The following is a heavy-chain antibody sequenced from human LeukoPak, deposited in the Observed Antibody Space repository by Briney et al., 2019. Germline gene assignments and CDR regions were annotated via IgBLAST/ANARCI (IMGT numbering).Heavy chain of an antibody. CDR2: ISAYNGNT. CDR3: AISPHSGSYSII. J-gene: IGHJ3*02. CDR1: GYTFTSYG. D-gene: IGHD1-26*01. V-gene: IGHV1-18*01. Sequence: ASVKVSCKASGYTFTSYGISCVRQAPGQGLEWMGWISAYNGNTTYAQKLQGRVTMTTDTSTSTAYMELRSLRSDDTAVYYCAISPHSGSYSIIWGQGTMVTVSS.